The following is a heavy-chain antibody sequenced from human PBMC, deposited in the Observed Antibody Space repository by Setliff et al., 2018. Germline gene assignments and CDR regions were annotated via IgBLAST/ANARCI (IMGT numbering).Heavy chain of an antibody. V-gene: IGHV4-59*01. D-gene: IGHD6-6*01. CDR2: IYHSGGT. CDR3: ASTQRGTSSEC. J-gene: IGHJ4*02. CDR1: GDSINNFY. Sequence: SETLSLTCTVSGDSINNFYWTWIRQPPGKGLEWIGYIYHSGGTSYNPSLKSRVTISVDTSKNQFSLNLSSVTAADTAVYYCASTQRGTSSECWGQGTLVTVSS.